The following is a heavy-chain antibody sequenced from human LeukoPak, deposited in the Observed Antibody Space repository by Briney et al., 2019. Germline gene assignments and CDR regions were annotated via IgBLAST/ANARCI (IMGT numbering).Heavy chain of an antibody. CDR3: TTGPSYGYEW. CDR1: GMIFSNHW. D-gene: IGHD3-16*01. Sequence: GGSLRLSCAASGMIFSNHWMRWVRQAPGKGLVWVSLIKTDGRTTIYADSVKGRFTISRDNGKSTLYLQMNSLRADDTAIYYCTTGPSYGYEWWGQGTVVTVSS. V-gene: IGHV3-74*01. J-gene: IGHJ4*02. CDR2: IKTDGRTT.